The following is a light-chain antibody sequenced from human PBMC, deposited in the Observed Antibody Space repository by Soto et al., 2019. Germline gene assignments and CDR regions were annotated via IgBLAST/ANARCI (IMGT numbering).Light chain of an antibody. V-gene: IGKV3-20*01. CDR2: GVS. J-gene: IGKJ1*01. CDR1: QSVRSSY. CDR3: QQYDISPTWT. Sequence: EIVLTQSPGTLALSPGERATLSCRASQSVRSSYLAWYQQKPGQAPRLLMYGVSSRATGTPDTFSGSGSGTDFTLTISRLEPEDFAVYYCQQYDISPTWTFGQGTKVEIK.